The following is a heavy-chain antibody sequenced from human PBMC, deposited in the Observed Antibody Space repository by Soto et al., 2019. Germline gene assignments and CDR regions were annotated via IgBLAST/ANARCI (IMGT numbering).Heavy chain of an antibody. D-gene: IGHD6-13*01. J-gene: IGHJ6*02. CDR3: ARDRSGSSWYYYYYGMDV. CDR2: INPNSGDT. CDR1: GYTFTGYY. V-gene: IGHV1-2*02. Sequence: ASVKVSCKASGYTFTGYYMHWVRQAPGQGLEWMGWINPNSGDTNYAQKFQGRVTMTRDTSISTAYMELSRLRSDDTAVYYCARDRSGSSWYYYYYGMDVWGQGTTVTVSS.